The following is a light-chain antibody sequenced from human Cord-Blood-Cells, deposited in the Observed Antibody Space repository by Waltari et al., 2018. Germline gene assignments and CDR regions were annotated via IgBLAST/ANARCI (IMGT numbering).Light chain of an antibody. CDR2: EGS. Sequence: SYELTQPPSVSVSPGQTASITCSGDKLGDKYACWYQQKPGQSPGQDIYEGSKRPSGAPERFAGSNAGNTATLTISGTKAMDEADYYCQAWDSSAVVFGGGTKLTVL. CDR1: KLGDKY. CDR3: QAWDSSAVV. V-gene: IGLV3-1*01. J-gene: IGLJ2*01.